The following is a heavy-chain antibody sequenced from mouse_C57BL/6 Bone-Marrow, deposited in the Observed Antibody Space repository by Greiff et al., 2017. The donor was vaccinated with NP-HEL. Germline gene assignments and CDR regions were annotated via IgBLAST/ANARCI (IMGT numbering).Heavy chain of an antibody. Sequence: VQLQQSGAELVRPGASVKLSCTASGFNIKDDYMHWVKQRPEQGLEWIGWIDPENGDTEYASKFQGKATITADTSSNTAYLQLSSLTSEDTAVYYCTTLGNCEGAMDYGGQGTSVTVSS. J-gene: IGHJ4*01. CDR2: IDPENGDT. D-gene: IGHD4-1*02. CDR3: TTLGNCEGAMDY. CDR1: GFNIKDDY. V-gene: IGHV14-4*01.